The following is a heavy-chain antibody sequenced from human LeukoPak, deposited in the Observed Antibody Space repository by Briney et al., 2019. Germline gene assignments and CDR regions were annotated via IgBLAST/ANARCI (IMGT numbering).Heavy chain of an antibody. CDR2: INHSGST. D-gene: IGHD2-15*01. CDR1: GGSFSGYY. CDR3: AKILGYCSGGSCYQDNFDY. Sequence: SETLSLTCAVYGGSFSGYYWSWIRQPPGKGLEWIGEINHSGSTNYNPSLKSRVTISVDTSKNQFSLKLSSVTAADTAVYHCAKILGYCSGGSCYQDNFDYWGQGTLVTVSS. V-gene: IGHV4-34*01. J-gene: IGHJ4*02.